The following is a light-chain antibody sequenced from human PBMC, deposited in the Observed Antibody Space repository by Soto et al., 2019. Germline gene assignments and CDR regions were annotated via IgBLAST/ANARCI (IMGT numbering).Light chain of an antibody. Sequence: DIQMTQSPSSLSASVGDRVTITCRASQNISSYLNWYQQKPGKAPKILIYAASSLQSGGPSRFSGSGAGTDITLTISSLQPEDFATYYCQQSYCTPPFGGGTKVEIK. J-gene: IGKJ4*01. V-gene: IGKV1-39*01. CDR2: AAS. CDR1: QNISSY. CDR3: QQSYCTPP.